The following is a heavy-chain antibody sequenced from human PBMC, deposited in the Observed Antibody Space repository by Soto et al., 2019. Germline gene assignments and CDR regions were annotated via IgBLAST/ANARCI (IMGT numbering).Heavy chain of an antibody. Sequence: QLQLQESGPGLVKPSETLSLNCTVSGGSISSSSYYWGWIRQPPGKGLEWIGSIYYSGSTYYNPALRSRGTISVDTSKNQFSLRLSSVTAADTAIYYCASLPDWGSGSNWGQGTLVTVS. V-gene: IGHV4-39*01. CDR3: ASLPDWGSGSN. CDR2: IYYSGST. J-gene: IGHJ4*02. CDR1: GGSISSSSYY. D-gene: IGHD3-10*01.